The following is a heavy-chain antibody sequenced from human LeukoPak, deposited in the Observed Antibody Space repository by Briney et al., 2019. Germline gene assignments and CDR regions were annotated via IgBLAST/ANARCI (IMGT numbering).Heavy chain of an antibody. J-gene: IGHJ3*02. V-gene: IGHV3-21*01. CDR3: AREYSSSWYDDAFDI. D-gene: IGHD6-13*01. CDR1: GFTFSSYS. Sequence: GGSLRLSCAASGFTFSSYSMNWVRQAPGKRLEWVSSISSSSSYIYYADSVKGRFTISRDNAKNSLYLQMNSLRAEDTAVYYCAREYSSSWYDDAFDIWGQGTMVTVSS. CDR2: ISSSSSYI.